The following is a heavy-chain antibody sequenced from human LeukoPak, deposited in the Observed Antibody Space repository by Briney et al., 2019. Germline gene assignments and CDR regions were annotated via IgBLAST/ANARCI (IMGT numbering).Heavy chain of an antibody. CDR3: ARDLPIGIAAAGPFDY. CDR1: GFTVSSNY. Sequence: PGGSLRLSCAASGFTVSSNYMSWVRQAPGKGLEWVAVISYDGSNKYYADSVKGRFTISRDNSKNTLYLQMNSLRAEDTAVYYCARDLPIGIAAAGPFDYWGQGTLVTVSS. CDR2: ISYDGSNK. J-gene: IGHJ4*02. V-gene: IGHV3-30-3*01. D-gene: IGHD6-13*01.